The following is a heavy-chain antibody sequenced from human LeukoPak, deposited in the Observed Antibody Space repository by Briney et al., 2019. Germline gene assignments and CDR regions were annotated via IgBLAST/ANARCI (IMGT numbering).Heavy chain of an antibody. J-gene: IGHJ4*02. D-gene: IGHD2-2*01. CDR2: INHSGST. CDR1: GGSFSGYY. Sequence: SETLSLTCAVYGGSFSGYYWSWTRQPPGKGLEWIGEINHSGSTNYNPSLKNRVTISVYTSKNQFSLKLSSVTAADTAVYYCARGRTADYWGQGTLVTVSS. CDR3: ARGRTADY. V-gene: IGHV4-34*01.